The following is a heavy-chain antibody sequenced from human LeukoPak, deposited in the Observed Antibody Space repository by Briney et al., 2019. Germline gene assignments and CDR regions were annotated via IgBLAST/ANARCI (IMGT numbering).Heavy chain of an antibody. CDR3: ARPYSGSYGYDAFDI. V-gene: IGHV1-69*05. D-gene: IGHD1-26*01. CDR2: IIPIFGTA. CDR1: GGTFSSYA. J-gene: IGHJ3*02. Sequence: GASVKVSCKASGGTFSSYAISWVRQAPGQGLEWMGGIIPIFGTANYAQKFQGRVTITTDESTSTAYMELSSLRSEDTAVYYCARPYSGSYGYDAFDIWGQGTMVTVSS.